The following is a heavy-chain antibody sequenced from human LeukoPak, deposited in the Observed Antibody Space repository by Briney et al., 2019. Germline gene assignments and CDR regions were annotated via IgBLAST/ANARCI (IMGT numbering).Heavy chain of an antibody. Sequence: GGSLRLSCAASGFTFSSYWMSWVRQAPGKGLEWVANIKQDGSKKNYVDSVKGRFTISRDNAKNSLYLQMNSLRAEDTAVYYCATPLNYYDSSGYHQGGDWGQGTLVTVSS. D-gene: IGHD3-22*01. V-gene: IGHV3-7*03. J-gene: IGHJ4*02. CDR3: ATPLNYYDSSGYHQGGD. CDR1: GFTFSSYW. CDR2: IKQDGSKK.